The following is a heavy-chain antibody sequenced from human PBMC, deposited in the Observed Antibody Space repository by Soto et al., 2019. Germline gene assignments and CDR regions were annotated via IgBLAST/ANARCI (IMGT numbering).Heavy chain of an antibody. J-gene: IGHJ6*02. Sequence: SEMLSLTCTISVGSISIGGYYWSGIRQHPGKGLEWIGYIYYSGRTYYNPSLKSRVTISVDTSKNQFSLKLSSVTAADTAVYYCARDRIAAAGKRYYGMDVWGQGTTVTVSS. CDR2: IYYSGRT. CDR3: ARDRIAAAGKRYYGMDV. V-gene: IGHV4-31*03. D-gene: IGHD6-13*01. CDR1: VGSISIGGYY.